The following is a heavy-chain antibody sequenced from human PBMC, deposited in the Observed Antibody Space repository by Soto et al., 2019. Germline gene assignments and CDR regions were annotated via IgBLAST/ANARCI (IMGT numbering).Heavy chain of an antibody. J-gene: IGHJ6*02. CDR2: INSDGSST. V-gene: IGHV3-74*01. CDR3: ARGPNPYSYGPWATRYYGMDV. CDR1: GFTFSSYW. D-gene: IGHD5-18*01. Sequence: GGSLRLSCAASGFTFSSYWMHWVRQAPGKGLVWVSRINSDGSSTSYADSVKGRFTISRDNAKNTLYLQMNSLRAEDTAVYYCARGPNPYSYGPWATRYYGMDVWGQGTTVTGSS.